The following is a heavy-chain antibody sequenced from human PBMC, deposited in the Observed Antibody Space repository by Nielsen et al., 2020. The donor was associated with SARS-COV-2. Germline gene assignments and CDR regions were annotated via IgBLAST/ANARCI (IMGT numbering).Heavy chain of an antibody. Sequence: ASVKVSCKASGYTFTSNDITWVRQAPGQGLEWVGTINPRNGRTSYAQKLQGRITVTTDTSASTVYMEVRSLKSDDAAVYYCARDESRHYGGLDHWGQGTLVTVSS. V-gene: IGHV1-18*04. J-gene: IGHJ4*02. CDR3: ARDESRHYGGLDH. CDR2: INPRNGRT. D-gene: IGHD3-16*01. CDR1: GYTFTSND.